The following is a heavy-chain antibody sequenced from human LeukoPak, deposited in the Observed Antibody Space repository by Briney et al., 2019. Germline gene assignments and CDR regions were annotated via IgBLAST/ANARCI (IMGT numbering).Heavy chain of an antibody. V-gene: IGHV3-74*01. CDR3: ARLSSAYFDY. CDR2: INGDGNTT. CDR1: GFTFSSYW. J-gene: IGHJ4*02. D-gene: IGHD4/OR15-4a*01. Sequence: GGSLRLSCAASGFTFSSYWMHWVRQAPGKGRVWVSRINGDGNTTIYADSVKGGFTISRDNAKNTLYLQMSSLRAEDTAVYYCARLSSAYFDYWGQGTLVTVSS.